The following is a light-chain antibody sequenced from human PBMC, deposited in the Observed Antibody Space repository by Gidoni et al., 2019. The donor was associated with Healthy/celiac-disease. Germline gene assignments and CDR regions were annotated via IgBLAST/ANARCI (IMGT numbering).Light chain of an antibody. CDR2: AAS. CDR1: QGIRND. V-gene: IGKV1-6*01. CDR3: LQDYNYPLT. Sequence: VGDRVTITCRASQGIRNDLGWYQQKPGKAPKLLIYAASSLQSGVPSRFSGSGSGTDFTLTISSLQPEDFATYYCLQDYNYPLTFGQGTKVEIK. J-gene: IGKJ1*01.